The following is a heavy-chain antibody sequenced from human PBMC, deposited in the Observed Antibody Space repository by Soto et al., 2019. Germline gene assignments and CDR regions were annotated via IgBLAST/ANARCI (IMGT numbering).Heavy chain of an antibody. CDR2: IYPGDSDT. Sequence: EESLKISCKGSGYSFTSYWIGWVRQMPGKGLEWMVIIYPGDSDTRYSPSFQGQVTISADKSMSPHNQQWSRQKASENSIYYGARHNYGDYYYGMDVWGKGTTVTVSS. D-gene: IGHD4-17*01. CDR1: GYSFTSYW. CDR3: ARHNYGDYYYGMDV. J-gene: IGHJ6*04. V-gene: IGHV5-51*01.